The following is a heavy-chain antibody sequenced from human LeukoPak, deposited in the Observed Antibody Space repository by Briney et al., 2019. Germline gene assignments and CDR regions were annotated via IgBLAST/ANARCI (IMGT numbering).Heavy chain of an antibody. J-gene: IGHJ4*02. Sequence: ASVKVSYKASGYTFTRYYMHWVRRAPGQGLEWMGWINPNSGGTNYAQKFQGRVTMTRDTSISTAYMELSRLRSDDTAVYYCAREPFGTGEFGVVIAPFDYWGQGTLVTVSS. CDR1: GYTFTRYY. CDR2: INPNSGGT. CDR3: AREPFGTGEFGVVIAPFDY. D-gene: IGHD3-3*01. V-gene: IGHV1-2*02.